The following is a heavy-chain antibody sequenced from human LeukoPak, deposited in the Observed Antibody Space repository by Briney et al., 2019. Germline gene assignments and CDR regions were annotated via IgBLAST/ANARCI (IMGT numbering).Heavy chain of an antibody. J-gene: IGHJ4*02. D-gene: IGHD4-23*01. V-gene: IGHV3-53*01. CDR1: GFTVSGNY. CDR3: ARDMSRGNSDFDY. Sequence: PGGSLRLSCAASGFTVSGNYMSWVRQAPGKGLEWVSVIYSGGSTYYADSVKGRFTISRDNSKNTLYLQMNSLRAEDTAVYYCARDMSRGNSDFDYWGQGTLVTVSS. CDR2: IYSGGST.